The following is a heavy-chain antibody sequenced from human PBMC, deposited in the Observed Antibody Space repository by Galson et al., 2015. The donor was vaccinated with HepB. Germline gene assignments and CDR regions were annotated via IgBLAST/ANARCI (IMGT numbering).Heavy chain of an antibody. CDR3: ARDVARLKSYSSSWYSAGDAFDI. D-gene: IGHD6-13*01. V-gene: IGHV3-21*01. Sequence: SLRLSCAASGFTFSSYSMNWVRQAPGKGLEWVSSISSSSSYIYYADSVKGRFTISRDNAKSSLYLQMNSLRAEDTAVYYCARDVARLKSYSSSWYSAGDAFDIWGQGTMVTVSS. CDR1: GFTFSSYS. J-gene: IGHJ3*02. CDR2: ISSSSSYI.